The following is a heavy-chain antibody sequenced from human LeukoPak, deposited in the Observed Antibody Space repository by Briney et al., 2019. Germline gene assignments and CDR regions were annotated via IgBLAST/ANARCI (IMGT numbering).Heavy chain of an antibody. D-gene: IGHD3-22*01. CDR2: ISASGDTT. CDR3: AKDPYYYETSGFLSGGYFDY. V-gene: IGHV3-23*01. J-gene: IGHJ4*02. Sequence: PGGSLRLSCVASGFKFGGYVMGWVRQAPGKGLEWVSSISASGDTTYYTDSVKGRFTISRDNSRNTLHLHMNSLRADDTAVYYCAKDPYYYETSGFLSGGYFDYWGQGTLVTVSS. CDR1: GFKFGGYV.